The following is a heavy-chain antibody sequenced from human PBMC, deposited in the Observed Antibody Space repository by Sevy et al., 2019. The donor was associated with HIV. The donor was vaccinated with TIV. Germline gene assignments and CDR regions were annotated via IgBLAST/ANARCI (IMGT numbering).Heavy chain of an antibody. Sequence: GGSLRLSCAASGFTFSSYSMNWVRQAPGKGLEWVSSISSSSSYRYYADSVKGRFTISRDNAKTSVFLQMNSLRAEDTAVYDCARGYSNYLIDYWGQGTLVTVSS. CDR1: GFTFSSYS. V-gene: IGHV3-21*01. CDR3: ARGYSNYLIDY. CDR2: ISSSSSYR. D-gene: IGHD4-4*01. J-gene: IGHJ4*02.